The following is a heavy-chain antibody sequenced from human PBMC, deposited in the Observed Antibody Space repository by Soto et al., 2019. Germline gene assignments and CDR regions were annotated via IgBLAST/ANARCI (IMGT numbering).Heavy chain of an antibody. CDR1: GFTVSNNY. J-gene: IGHJ4*02. V-gene: IGHV3-53*01. Sequence: EVQLVESGGGLIQPGGSLRLSCAVSGFTVSNNYMSWVRQAPGKGLEGVSVIYSGGYTAYGDSVKGRFTISRDNSKNPLFLQRNPRGAEDTAVYHGATPPGGGGYWGQGTLVTVSS. D-gene: IGHD3-10*01. CDR3: ATPPGGGGY. CDR2: IYSGGYT.